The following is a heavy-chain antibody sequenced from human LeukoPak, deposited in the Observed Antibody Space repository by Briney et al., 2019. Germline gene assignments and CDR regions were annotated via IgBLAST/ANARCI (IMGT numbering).Heavy chain of an antibody. CDR2: ISGSGGST. CDR3: AKDDRSGGYSYGSYYFDY. CDR1: GFTFSSYA. D-gene: IGHD5-18*01. V-gene: IGHV3-23*01. Sequence: PGGSPRLSCAASGFTFSSYAMSWVRQAPGKGLEWVSAISGSGGSTYYADSVKGRFTISRDNSKNTLYLQMNSLRAEDTAVYYCAKDDRSGGYSYGSYYFDYWGQGTLVTVSS. J-gene: IGHJ4*02.